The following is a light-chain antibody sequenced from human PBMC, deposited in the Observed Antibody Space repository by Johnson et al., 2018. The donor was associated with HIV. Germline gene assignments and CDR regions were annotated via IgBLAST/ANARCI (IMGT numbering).Light chain of an antibody. CDR2: ENN. Sequence: QSVLTQPPSVSAAPGQKVTISCSGSSSNIGNNYVSWYQQLPGTAPKLLIYENNKRPSGIPDRFSGSKSGTSATLGINGLQTGDEADYYCGTWDSSLSAGEFFGTGTQVTVL. J-gene: IGLJ1*01. CDR1: SSNIGNNY. CDR3: GTWDSSLSAGEF. V-gene: IGLV1-51*02.